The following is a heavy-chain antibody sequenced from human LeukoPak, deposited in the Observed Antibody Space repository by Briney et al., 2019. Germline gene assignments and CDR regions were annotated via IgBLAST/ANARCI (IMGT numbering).Heavy chain of an antibody. Sequence: PSETLSLTCAVSGYSISSGYYWGWLRQPPGKGLEWIGSIYHSGSTYYNPSLKSRVTISVDTSKNQFSLKLSSVTAADTAVYYCAREGIAAPGTVHWGQGTLVTVSS. V-gene: IGHV4-38-2*01. D-gene: IGHD6-13*01. CDR3: AREGIAAPGTVH. CDR2: IYHSGST. J-gene: IGHJ4*02. CDR1: GYSISSGYY.